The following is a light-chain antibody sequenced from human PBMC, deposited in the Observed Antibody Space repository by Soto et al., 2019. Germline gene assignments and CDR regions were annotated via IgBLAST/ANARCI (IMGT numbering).Light chain of an antibody. V-gene: IGKV4-1*01. Sequence: DIVMSQSRDSLGVSLGERATINGKASQSVFYSSNNKNYLAWYQQKPGQPPKLLIYWASTRESGVPDRFSGSGSGTDFTLTISSLQAEDVAVYYCQQYDSIPRTFGQGTKVDI. CDR3: QQYDSIPRT. J-gene: IGKJ1*01. CDR1: QSVFYSSNNKNY. CDR2: WAS.